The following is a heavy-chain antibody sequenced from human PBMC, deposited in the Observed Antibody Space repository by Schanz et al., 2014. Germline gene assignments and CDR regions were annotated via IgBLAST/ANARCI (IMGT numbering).Heavy chain of an antibody. CDR2: INPSGGST. Sequence: VQLEPSGAEVKKPGSSVKASCNASGGTFSSFGINWVRQAPGQGLEWMGMINPSGGSTTYAQKFQGRVTMTRDTSTSTVYMELSSLRSEHTAVYYCARDGVDAAAGGNYWGQGTPVTVSS. CDR1: GGTFSSFG. D-gene: IGHD6-13*01. J-gene: IGHJ4*02. CDR3: ARDGVDAAAGGNY. V-gene: IGHV1-46*03.